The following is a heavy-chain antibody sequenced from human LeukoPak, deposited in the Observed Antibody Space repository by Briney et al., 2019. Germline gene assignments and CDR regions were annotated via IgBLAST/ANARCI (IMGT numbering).Heavy chain of an antibody. Sequence: GGSLRLSCEAFGFIFLSYGMNWVRQVPGKGLEWISSITSGTTYIYYADSLKGRFTISRDNAKNSLYLQMNSLRVEDTAVYYCARDRTDRGLRYFDFWGQGILVTVSS. CDR1: GFIFLSYG. J-gene: IGHJ4*02. CDR3: ARDRTDRGLRYFDF. CDR2: ITSGTTYI. D-gene: IGHD3-10*01. V-gene: IGHV3-21*01.